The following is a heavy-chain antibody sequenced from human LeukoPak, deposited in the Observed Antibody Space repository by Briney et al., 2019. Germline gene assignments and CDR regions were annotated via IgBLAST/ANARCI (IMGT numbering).Heavy chain of an antibody. CDR2: IKEDGSEE. D-gene: IGHD3-10*01. CDR3: ARENYGSGSYQYYFDY. J-gene: IGHJ4*02. V-gene: IGHV3-7*01. CDR1: GFTFSTYT. Sequence: GGSLRLSCVASGFTFSTYTMNWIRQAPGKGLEWVANIKEDGSEEYYVDSVKGRFTISRDNAKNSLCLQMNSLRAEDTAVYYCARENYGSGSYQYYFDYWGQGTLVTVSS.